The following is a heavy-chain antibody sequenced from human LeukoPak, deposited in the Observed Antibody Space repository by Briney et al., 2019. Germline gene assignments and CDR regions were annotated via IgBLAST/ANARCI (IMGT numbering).Heavy chain of an antibody. V-gene: IGHV4-59*11. D-gene: IGHD5-12*01. CDR2: ISYTGST. CDR1: GGSISGQY. J-gene: IGHJ5*02. CDR3: ARDIISEYSRPHSHFDP. Sequence: SETLSLTCTVSGGSISGQYWSWIRQPPGKGLEWIGYISYTGSTSYNPSLKSRVTISVDTSKNQFSLRLSSVTAADTAVYYCARDIISEYSRPHSHFDPWGQGTLVTVSS.